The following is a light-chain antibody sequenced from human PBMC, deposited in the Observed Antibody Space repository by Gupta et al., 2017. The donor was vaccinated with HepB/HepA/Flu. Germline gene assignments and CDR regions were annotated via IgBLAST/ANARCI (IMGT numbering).Light chain of an antibody. CDR2: TTD. Sequence: QTVVTQEPSFSVSPGGTVTLPCCLNSGSVSTSYYPSWYQQTPGQAPRTLIYTTDSRSSGVPDRFSGSILGNKAALTITGAQADDESDYYCVLYMGGGISLFGGGTKLTVL. J-gene: IGLJ3*02. V-gene: IGLV8-61*01. CDR1: SGSVSTSYY. CDR3: VLYMGGGISL.